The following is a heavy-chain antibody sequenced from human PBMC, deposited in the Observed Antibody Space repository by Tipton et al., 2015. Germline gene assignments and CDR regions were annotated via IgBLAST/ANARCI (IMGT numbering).Heavy chain of an antibody. V-gene: IGHV4-61*01. Sequence: LRLSCTVSGGSVSSGYHYWSWIRQPPGKGLQWIGYMYSSGTTKNNPSLEGRVTISVDTSKNQFSLKLDSVTAADTAVYYCARGGSGWAFDYWGQGTLVSVSS. CDR1: GGSVSSGYHY. D-gene: IGHD6-19*01. CDR2: MYSSGTT. J-gene: IGHJ4*02. CDR3: ARGGSGWAFDY.